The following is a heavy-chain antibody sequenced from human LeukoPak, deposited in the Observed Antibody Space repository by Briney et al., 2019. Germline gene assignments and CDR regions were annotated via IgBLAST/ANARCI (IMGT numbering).Heavy chain of an antibody. Sequence: ASVKVSCKASGGTFSSYAISWVRQAPGQGLEWMGGIIPIFGTANYAQKFQGRVTITADKSTSTAYMELSSLRSEDTAVYYCAKGFMRWGEVYYMDVWGKGTTVTVSS. J-gene: IGHJ6*03. D-gene: IGHD3-16*01. CDR2: IIPIFGTA. CDR1: GGTFSSYA. V-gene: IGHV1-69*06. CDR3: AKGFMRWGEVYYMDV.